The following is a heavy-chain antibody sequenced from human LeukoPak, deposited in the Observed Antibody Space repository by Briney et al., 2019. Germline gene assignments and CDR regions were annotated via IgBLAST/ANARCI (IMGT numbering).Heavy chain of an antibody. D-gene: IGHD3-16*01. CDR1: GNYL. Sequence: GGSLRLSCAASGNYLMHWVRQAPGKGLVWVSHINSDGSSASYADSVKGRFTISRDNTKNTLYLQMNSLRVEDTAVYYCSFVWGSYDYWGQGTLVTVSS. CDR3: SFVWGSYDY. CDR2: INSDGSSA. V-gene: IGHV3-74*01. J-gene: IGHJ4*02.